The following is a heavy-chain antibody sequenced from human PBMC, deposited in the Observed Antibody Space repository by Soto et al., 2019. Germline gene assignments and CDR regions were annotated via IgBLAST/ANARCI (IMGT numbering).Heavy chain of an antibody. Sequence: GESLKISCKGSGYSFTSYWIGWVRQMPGKGLEWMGIIYPGDSDTRYSPSFQGQVTISADKSISTAHLQWSSLKASDTAMYYCARSGEDYYDSSGYPNWFDPWGQGTLVTVSS. V-gene: IGHV5-51*01. J-gene: IGHJ5*02. CDR1: GYSFTSYW. D-gene: IGHD3-22*01. CDR3: ARSGEDYYDSSGYPNWFDP. CDR2: IYPGDSDT.